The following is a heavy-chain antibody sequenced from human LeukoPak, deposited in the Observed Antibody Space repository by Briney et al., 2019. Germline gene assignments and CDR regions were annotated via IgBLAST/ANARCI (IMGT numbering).Heavy chain of an antibody. D-gene: IGHD6-19*01. J-gene: IGHJ4*02. CDR2: IIPIFGRA. CDR1: GGTFSSYA. CDR3: ARSGQWGHVDY. Sequence: SVKVSCKASGGTFSSYAISWVRQAPGRGPEWMGGIIPIFGRANYAQKFQGRVTITADESTSTAYMELSSLRSEDTAVYYCARSGQWGHVDYWGQGTLVTVSS. V-gene: IGHV1-69*13.